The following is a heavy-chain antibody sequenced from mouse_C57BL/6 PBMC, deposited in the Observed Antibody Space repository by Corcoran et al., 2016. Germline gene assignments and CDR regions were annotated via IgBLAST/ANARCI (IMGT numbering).Heavy chain of an antibody. CDR1: GYTFTTYG. J-gene: IGHJ3*01. CDR2: INTYSGVP. D-gene: IGHD1-1*01. CDR3: AREGDFYYYGSSHPFDY. Sequence: QIQVVQSGPELKKPGETVKISCKASGYTFTTYGMSWVKQAPGKGLKWMGWINTYSGVPTYADDFKGRFAFSLETSASTAYLQINNLKNEDTATYFCAREGDFYYYGSSHPFDYWAQATLFTLS. V-gene: IGHV9-3*01.